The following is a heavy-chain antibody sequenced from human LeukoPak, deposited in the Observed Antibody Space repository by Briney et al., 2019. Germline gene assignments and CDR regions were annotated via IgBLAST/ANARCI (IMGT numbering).Heavy chain of an antibody. CDR1: GGSLSSGGYY. D-gene: IGHD4-17*01. CDR3: ARESGDYISSWVDY. CDR2: IYYSGST. Sequence: SETLSLTCTVSGGSLSSGGYYWSWIRQHPGKGLEWIGYIYYSGSTYYNPSLKSRVTISVDTSKNQFSLKLSSVTAADTAVYYCARESGDYISSWVDYWGQGTLVTVSS. J-gene: IGHJ4*02. V-gene: IGHV4-31*03.